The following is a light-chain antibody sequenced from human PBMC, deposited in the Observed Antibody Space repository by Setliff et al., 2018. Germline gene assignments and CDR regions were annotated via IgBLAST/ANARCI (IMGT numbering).Light chain of an antibody. CDR1: GSDVGGYNR. CDR3: GSYAGYNNFYV. Sequence: QSALAQPPSASGSPGQSVTISCTGTGSDVGGYNRVSWYQQYPGKAPKVMIYEVTKRPSGVPDRFSGSKSGNTASLTVSGLQAEDEGDYYCGSYAGYNNFYVFGTGTKVTVL. CDR2: EVT. J-gene: IGLJ1*01. V-gene: IGLV2-8*01.